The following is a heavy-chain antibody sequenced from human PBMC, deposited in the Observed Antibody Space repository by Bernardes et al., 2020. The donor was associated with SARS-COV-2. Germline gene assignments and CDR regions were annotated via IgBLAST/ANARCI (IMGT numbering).Heavy chain of an antibody. CDR3: TRGVEISGDVVFYYYGLDI. Sequence: SETLSLTCGVSGDSVSSSSYYWVWLRQPPGLGLEWFINFFYDGITYSSPSLQSRITISDEMSKYQFSLKFSSVTAADTAIYYCTRGVEISGDVVFYYYGLDIGGQGSTVTVSS. CDR2: FFYDGIT. J-gene: IGHJ6*02. D-gene: IGHD2-21*01. V-gene: IGHV4-39*01. CDR1: GDSVSSSSYY.